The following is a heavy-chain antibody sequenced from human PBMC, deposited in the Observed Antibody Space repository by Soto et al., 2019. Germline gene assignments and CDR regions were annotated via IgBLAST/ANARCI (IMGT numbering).Heavy chain of an antibody. D-gene: IGHD4-4*01. CDR2: ISYDGSNK. J-gene: IGHJ4*02. CDR3: AKSYLPYSNYESFDY. V-gene: IGHV3-30*18. CDR1: GFTFSSYG. Sequence: GGSLRLSCAASGFTFSSYGMHWVRQAPGKGLEWVAVISYDGSNKYYADSVKGRFTISRDNSKNTLYLQMNSLRAEDTAVYYCAKSYLPYSNYESFDYWGQGTLVTVSS.